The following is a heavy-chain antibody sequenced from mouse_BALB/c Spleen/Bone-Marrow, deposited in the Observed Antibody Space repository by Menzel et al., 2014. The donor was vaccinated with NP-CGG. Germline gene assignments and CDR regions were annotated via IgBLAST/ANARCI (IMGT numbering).Heavy chain of an antibody. CDR2: ILPGSGSI. J-gene: IGHJ1*01. Sequence: VQLQESGAELMKPGASVKISCKATGYTLSSYWIEWVKQRPGHGLEWIGEILPGSGSINYNEKFKGKATFTADTSSNTAYMQLSSLTSEDSAVYYCAREDGLWYFDVWGAGTTVTVSS. CDR1: GYTLSSYW. CDR3: AREDGLWYFDV. D-gene: IGHD1-1*01. V-gene: IGHV1-9*01.